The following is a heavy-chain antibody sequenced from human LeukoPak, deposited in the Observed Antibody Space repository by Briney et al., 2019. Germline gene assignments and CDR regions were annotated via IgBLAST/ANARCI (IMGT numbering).Heavy chain of an antibody. CDR2: IYTSGST. D-gene: IGHD3-9*01. J-gene: IGHJ5*02. Sequence: SETLSLTCTVSGGSISSGSYYWSWSRQPAGKGLEWVGRIYTSGSTNYNPSLKSRVTISVDTSKNQFSLKLSSVTAADTAVYYCARELTGYYTYNWFDPWGQGTLVTVSS. V-gene: IGHV4-61*02. CDR1: GGSISSGSYY. CDR3: ARELTGYYTYNWFDP.